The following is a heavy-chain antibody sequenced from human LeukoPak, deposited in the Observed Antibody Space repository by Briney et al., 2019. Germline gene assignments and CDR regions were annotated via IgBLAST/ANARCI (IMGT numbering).Heavy chain of an antibody. CDR1: GFTFIKFG. D-gene: IGHD6-19*01. J-gene: IGHJ4*02. Sequence: ASVKVSCKASGFTFIKFGITWVRQAPGQGLEWVGWISTYNGNTNYAQKSQGRVTMTTDSSTTTAYMELRSLRSDDTAVYYCARDPTNTSGRNVYLDHWGQGTLVTVSS. CDR3: ARDPTNTSGRNVYLDH. V-gene: IGHV1-18*01. CDR2: ISTYNGNT.